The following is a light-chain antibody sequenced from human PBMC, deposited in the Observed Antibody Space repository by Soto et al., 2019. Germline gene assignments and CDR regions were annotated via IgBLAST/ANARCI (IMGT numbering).Light chain of an antibody. V-gene: IGKV3-20*01. CDR3: QQQGT. J-gene: IGKJ2*01. CDR2: AAS. CDR1: RSLSSSY. Sequence: EIVLPQSPGTLSLSPGDRATLSCRASRSLSSSYVVWYQQKPGQAPRLLIYAASRRATGIPDRFSGSGSATEYTLTISRLEPEDFAVYYCQQQGTFGQGTKLEIK.